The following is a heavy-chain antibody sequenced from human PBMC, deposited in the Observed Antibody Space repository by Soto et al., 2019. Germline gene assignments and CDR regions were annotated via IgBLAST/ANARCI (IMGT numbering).Heavy chain of an antibody. CDR2: FDPEDGET. D-gene: IGHD5-18*01. CDR3: ARLLDTAMVPDY. J-gene: IGHJ4*02. V-gene: IGHV1-24*01. CDR1: GYTLTELS. Sequence: ASVKVSCKVSGYTLTELSMHWVRQAPGKGLEWMGGFDPEDGETIYAQRFQGRVTMTEDTSTDTAYMELSSLRSEDTAVYYCARLLDTAMVPDYWGQGTLVTVSS.